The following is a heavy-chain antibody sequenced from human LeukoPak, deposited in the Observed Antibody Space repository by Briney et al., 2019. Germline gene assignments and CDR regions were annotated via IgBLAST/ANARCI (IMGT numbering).Heavy chain of an antibody. J-gene: IGHJ2*01. V-gene: IGHV3-23*01. CDR2: ISGSGGST. Sequence: PGGSLRLSCAASGFTFRSYAMSWVRQAPGKGLEWVSCISGSGGSTYYADSVKGRFTISRDNSKNTLYLQVNSLRAEDTAVYYCAKTASSPFDLWGRGTLVTVSS. D-gene: IGHD3-10*01. CDR3: AKTASSPFDL. CDR1: GFTFRSYA.